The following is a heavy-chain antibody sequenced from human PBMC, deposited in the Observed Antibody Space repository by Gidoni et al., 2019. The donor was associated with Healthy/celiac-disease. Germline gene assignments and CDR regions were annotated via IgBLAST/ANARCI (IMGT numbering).Heavy chain of an antibody. J-gene: IGHJ6*02. V-gene: IGHV3-11*01. CDR1: GFTFSDYY. CDR3: ARDRSPTGYYYGSGRSKLYYYGMDV. D-gene: IGHD3-10*01. CDR2: ISSSGSTI. Sequence: QVQLVESGGGLVKPGGSLRLSCAASGFTFSDYYMSWLRQAPGKGLEWVSYISSSGSTIYYADSVKGRFTISRDNAKNSLYLQMNSLRAEDTAVYYCARDRSPTGYYYGSGRSKLYYYGMDVWGQGTTVTVSS.